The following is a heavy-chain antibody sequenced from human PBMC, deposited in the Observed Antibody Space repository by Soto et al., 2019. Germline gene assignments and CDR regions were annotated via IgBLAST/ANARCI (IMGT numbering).Heavy chain of an antibody. V-gene: IGHV4-61*08. D-gene: IGHD2-2*02. CDR2: IHYSGSV. CDR3: ARGGGYYGSTGCHTYYFDY. Sequence: SETLSLTCTVSGDSVSSGGNYWSWIRQPPGEGLEWIAYIHYSGSVNYNPSLKSRVTISVDTSKNQVSLRLNSVTAADTAFYYCARGGGYYGSTGCHTYYFDYWGQGPLVTVSS. J-gene: IGHJ4*02. CDR1: GDSVSSGGNY.